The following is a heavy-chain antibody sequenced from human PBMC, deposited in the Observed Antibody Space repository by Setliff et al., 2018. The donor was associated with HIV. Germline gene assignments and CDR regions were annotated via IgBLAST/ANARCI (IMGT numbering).Heavy chain of an antibody. V-gene: IGHV1-3*01. Sequence: GASGKVSCKASGYTFTSYAMHWVRQAPGQRLEWMGWINAGNGNTKYSQKFQGRVTFTRDTSATTAYMELSSLRSEDTAVYFCARCGHYDSSGYYYSYYYFYMDVWGKGTTVTVSS. CDR1: GYTFTSYA. CDR3: ARCGHYDSSGYYYSYYYFYMDV. D-gene: IGHD3-22*01. J-gene: IGHJ6*03. CDR2: INAGNGNT.